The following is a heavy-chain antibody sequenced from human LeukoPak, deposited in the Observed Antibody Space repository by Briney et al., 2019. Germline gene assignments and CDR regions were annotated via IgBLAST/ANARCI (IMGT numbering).Heavy chain of an antibody. J-gene: IGHJ5*02. V-gene: IGHV3-11*06. CDR3: ARDRYSSRVGDNWFDP. CDR2: ISSSSSYT. CDR1: GFTFSDYY. D-gene: IGHD6-13*01. Sequence: GGSLRLSCAASGFTFSDYYMSWIRQAPGKGLEWVSYISSSSSYTNYADSVKGRFTISRDNAKNSLYLQMNSLRAEDTAVYYCARDRYSSRVGDNWFDPWGQGTLVTVSS.